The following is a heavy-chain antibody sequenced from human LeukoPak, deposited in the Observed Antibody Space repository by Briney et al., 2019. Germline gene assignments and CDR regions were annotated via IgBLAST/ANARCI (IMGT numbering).Heavy chain of an antibody. CDR3: AKGSSAYGHPTSPLFDF. J-gene: IGHJ4*02. Sequence: GGSLRLSCAASGFTFSSYAMSWVRQAPGRGPEWVAVVSADGSERHYADAVKGRFTISKDNSKNTMFLQMSSLRIEDTAVYYCAKGSSAYGHPTSPLFDFWGQGTLVTVSS. D-gene: IGHD6-19*01. V-gene: IGHV3-30*18. CDR2: VSADGSER. CDR1: GFTFSSYA.